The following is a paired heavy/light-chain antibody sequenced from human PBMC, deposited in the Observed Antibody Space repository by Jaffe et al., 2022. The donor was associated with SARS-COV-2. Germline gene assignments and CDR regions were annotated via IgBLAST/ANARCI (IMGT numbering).Light chain of an antibody. J-gene: IGKJ2*01. V-gene: IGKV1-39*01. CDR3: QQSYSTPRD. CDR1: QSISSY. CDR2: AAS. Sequence: DIQMTQSPSSLSASVGDRVTITCRASQSISSYLNWYQQKPGKAPKLLIYAASSLQSGVPSRFSGSGSGTDFTLTISSLQPEDFATYYCQQSYSTPRDFGQGTKLEIK.
Heavy chain of an antibody. Sequence: QVQLQQWGAGLLKPSETLSLTCAVYGGSFSGYYWSWIRQPPGKGLEWIGEINHSGSTNYNPSLKSRVTISVDTSKNQFSLKLSSVTAADTAVYYCARTVGMVRGVIIKFLDYWGQGTLVTVSS. V-gene: IGHV4-34*01. CDR1: GGSFSGYY. D-gene: IGHD3-10*01. J-gene: IGHJ4*02. CDR3: ARTVGMVRGVIIKFLDY. CDR2: INHSGST.